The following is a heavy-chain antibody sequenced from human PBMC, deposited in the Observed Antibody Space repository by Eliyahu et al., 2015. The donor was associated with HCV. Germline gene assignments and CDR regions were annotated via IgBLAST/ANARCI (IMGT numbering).Heavy chain of an antibody. CDR3: AKDLRISTRDYYYGMDV. V-gene: IGHV3-23*01. J-gene: IGHJ6*02. CDR2: ISGIGGST. Sequence: EVQLLESGGGLVQRGGSLRLSCAASGFTFSSXAMNWIRQAPGQGLEWVSAISGIGGSTYYADSVKGRLTISRDNSKNTLYLQMNSLRAEDTAVYYCAKDLRISTRDYYYGMDVWGQGTTVTVSS. D-gene: IGHD2-15*01. CDR1: GFTFSSXA.